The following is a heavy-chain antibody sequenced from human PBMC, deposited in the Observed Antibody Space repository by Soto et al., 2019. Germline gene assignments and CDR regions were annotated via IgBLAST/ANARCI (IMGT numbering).Heavy chain of an antibody. V-gene: IGHV3-23*01. J-gene: IGHJ4*02. CDR2: FRSSGDDGTT. Sequence: GGSLRLSCAASGFTFSSYSMSWVRQAPGKGLEWVSGFRSSGDDGTTYYADSVKGRFTISRDNSKNTLFLQMNSLRAEDTAIYYCAKKVNSGSGSQYLDYWGQGVLVTVSS. CDR3: AKKVNSGSGSQYLDY. D-gene: IGHD3-10*01. CDR1: GFTFSSYS.